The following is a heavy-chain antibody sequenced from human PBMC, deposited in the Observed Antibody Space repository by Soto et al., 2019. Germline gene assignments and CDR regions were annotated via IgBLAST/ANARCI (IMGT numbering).Heavy chain of an antibody. D-gene: IGHD5-12*01. Sequence: SVKVSCKASGGTFSSYTISWVRQAPGQGLEWMGRIIPIFGTANYAQKFQGRVTITADESTSTAYMELSSLRSEDTAVYYCARGFGESTITVYWGQGTLVTVSS. CDR2: IIPIFGTA. CDR1: GGTFSSYT. J-gene: IGHJ4*02. CDR3: ARGFGESTITVY. V-gene: IGHV1-69*13.